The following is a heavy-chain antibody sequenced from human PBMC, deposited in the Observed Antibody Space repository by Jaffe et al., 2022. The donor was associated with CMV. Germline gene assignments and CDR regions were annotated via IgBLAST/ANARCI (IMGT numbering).Heavy chain of an antibody. CDR3: AREPRNLAYYDFWSGPGPDWFDP. CDR1: GGSISSYY. Sequence: QVQLQESGPGLVKPSETLSLTCTVSGGSISSYYWSWIRQPAGKGLEWIGRIYTSGSTNYNPSLKSRVTMSVDTSKNQFSLKLSSVTAADTAVYYCAREPRNLAYYDFWSGPGPDWFDPWGQGTLVTVSS. CDR2: IYTSGST. V-gene: IGHV4-4*07. D-gene: IGHD3-3*01. J-gene: IGHJ5*02.